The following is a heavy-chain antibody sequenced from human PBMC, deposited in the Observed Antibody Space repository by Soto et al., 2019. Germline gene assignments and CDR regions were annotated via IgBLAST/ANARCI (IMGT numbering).Heavy chain of an antibody. CDR3: ARDPYSSSFLYYYYGMDV. J-gene: IGHJ6*02. Sequence: ASVKVSCKASGYTFTSYGISWVRQAPGQGLEWMGWISAYNGNTNYAQKLQGRVTMTTDTSTSTAYMELRSLSSDDTALYYCARDPYSSSFLYYYYGMDVWGQGTTVTVSS. CDR2: ISAYNGNT. V-gene: IGHV1-18*01. CDR1: GYTFTSYG. D-gene: IGHD6-6*01.